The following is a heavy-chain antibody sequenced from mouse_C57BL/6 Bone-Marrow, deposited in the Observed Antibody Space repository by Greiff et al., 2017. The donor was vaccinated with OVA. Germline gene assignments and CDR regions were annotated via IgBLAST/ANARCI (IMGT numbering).Heavy chain of an antibody. CDR3: ARWDLGT. V-gene: IGHV1-59*01. D-gene: IGHD4-1*01. CDR2: IDPSDSYT. Sequence: QVQLQQPGAELVRPGTSVKLSCKASGYTFTSYWMHWVKQRPGQGLEWIGVIDPSDSYTNYNQKFKGKATLTVDTSSSTAYMQLSSLTSEDSAVYYCARWDLGTWGQGTTLTVSS. J-gene: IGHJ2*01. CDR1: GYTFTSYW.